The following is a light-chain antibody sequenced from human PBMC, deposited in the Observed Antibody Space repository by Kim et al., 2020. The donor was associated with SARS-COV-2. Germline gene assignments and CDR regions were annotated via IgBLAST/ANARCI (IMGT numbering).Light chain of an antibody. CDR3: CSYAGSTWV. Sequence: PGQSITSSCTGTSSDFGGYNLVSWYQHHPGEAPKLMIYDVSERPSGVSNRFSGSKSGNTASLTISGLQAEDEADYHCCSYAGSTWVFGGGTQLTVL. CDR2: DVS. J-gene: IGLJ3*02. V-gene: IGLV2-23*02. CDR1: SSDFGGYNL.